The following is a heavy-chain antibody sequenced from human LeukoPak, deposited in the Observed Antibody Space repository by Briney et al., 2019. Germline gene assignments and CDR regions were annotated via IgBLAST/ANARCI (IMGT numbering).Heavy chain of an antibody. CDR2: ISAYNGNT. Sequence: GASVKVSCKASGYTCTSYGLSWVRQAPGQGLEWMGWISAYNGNTNYAQNLQGRVTMTTDTSTSTAYMELRSLRSDDTAVYYCARDLGDVVIAIPGYYYYYMDVWGKGTTVTVSS. CDR3: ARDLGDVVIAIPGYYYYYMDV. D-gene: IGHD2-21*01. V-gene: IGHV1-18*01. J-gene: IGHJ6*03. CDR1: GYTCTSYG.